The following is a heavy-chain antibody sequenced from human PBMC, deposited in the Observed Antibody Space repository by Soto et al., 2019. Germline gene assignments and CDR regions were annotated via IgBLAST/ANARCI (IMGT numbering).Heavy chain of an antibody. CDR3: ARGRPYYYDSSGSGWFDP. V-gene: IGHV1-69*13. CDR1: GGTFSSYA. D-gene: IGHD3-22*01. Sequence: ASVEVSCKXSGGTFSSYAISWVRQAPGQGLEWMGGIIPIFGTANYAQKFQGRVTITADESTSTAYMELSSLRSEDTAVYYCARGRPYYYDSSGSGWFDPWGQGTLVTVS. CDR2: IIPIFGTA. J-gene: IGHJ5*02.